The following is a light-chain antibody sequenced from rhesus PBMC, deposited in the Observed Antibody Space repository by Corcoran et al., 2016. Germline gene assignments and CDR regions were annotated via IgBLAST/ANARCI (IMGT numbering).Light chain of an antibody. CDR3: MQALEFPWT. CDR1: QSLLDSEDGNTY. J-gene: IGKJ1*01. Sequence: DIVMTQTPLSLPVTPGEPASISCRSSQSLLDSEDGNTYFDWYLQNPGQYLQLLIDGMSNRASAVPDRFSGIGSDTDFTLKISRGEAEDVGVYYCMQALEFPWTFGQGTKVEIK. CDR2: GMS. V-gene: IGKV2-104*02.